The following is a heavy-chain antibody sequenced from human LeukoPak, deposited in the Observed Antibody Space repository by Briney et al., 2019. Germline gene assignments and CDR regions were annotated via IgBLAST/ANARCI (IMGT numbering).Heavy chain of an antibody. CDR3: TKGYSGSLMYAFDN. CDR1: GFIFSDHY. D-gene: IGHD1-26*01. CDR2: TRNKANSDAT. V-gene: IGHV3-72*01. Sequence: GGSLRLSCAASGFIFSDHYIDWVRQAPGKGLEWVGRTRNKANSDATEYAASVKGRFTISRDDSKNSLYLQMNSLKTEDTAVYYCTKGYSGSLMYAFDNWGQGTMVTVSS. J-gene: IGHJ3*02.